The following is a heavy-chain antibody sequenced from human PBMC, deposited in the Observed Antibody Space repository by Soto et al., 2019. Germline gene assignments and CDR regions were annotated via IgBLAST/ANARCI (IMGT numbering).Heavy chain of an antibody. CDR1: GGSISSVGYY. D-gene: IGHD4-4*01. V-gene: IGHV4-31*03. CDR3: ARGAVTNLYYYYYGMDF. J-gene: IGHJ6*02. Sequence: SETLSLTCSVSGGSISSVGYYWSWIRQHPGKGLEWVGYFYNSGSVFHNPSLKSRVTISVDTSKNQFSLQLISVTAADTAVYYCARGAVTNLYYYYYGMDFWGQGTTVTVSS. CDR2: FYNSGSV.